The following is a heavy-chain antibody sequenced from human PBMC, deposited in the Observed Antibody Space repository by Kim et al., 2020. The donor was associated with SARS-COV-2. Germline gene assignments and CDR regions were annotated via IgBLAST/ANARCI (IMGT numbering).Heavy chain of an antibody. J-gene: IGHJ6*02. V-gene: IGHV3-23*01. CDR1: GFTFSSYA. CDR2: ISGSGGST. CDR3: AKVRARLLGYYYYGMDV. Sequence: GGSLRLSCAASGFTFSSYAMSWVRLAPGKGLEWVSAISGSGGSTYYADSVKGRFTISRDNSKNTLYLQMNSLRAEDTAVYYCAKVRARLLGYYYYGMDVWGQGTTVTVSS. D-gene: IGHD2-8*02.